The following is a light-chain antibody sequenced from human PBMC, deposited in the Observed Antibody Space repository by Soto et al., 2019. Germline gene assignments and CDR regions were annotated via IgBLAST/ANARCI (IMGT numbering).Light chain of an antibody. V-gene: IGKV1-9*01. CDR3: QQLNSYPLT. Sequence: DIQLTQSPSSLSASVGDRVSISCRASQSIATYLTWYQQKPGKAPKVLIYATSTLQSGVPSRFSGSGSGTEFTLTISSLQPEDFATYYCQQLNSYPLTFGQGTRLEIK. CDR1: QSIATY. CDR2: ATS. J-gene: IGKJ5*01.